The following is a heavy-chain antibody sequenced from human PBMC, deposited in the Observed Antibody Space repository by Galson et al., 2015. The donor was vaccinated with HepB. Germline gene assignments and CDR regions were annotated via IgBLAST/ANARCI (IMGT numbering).Heavy chain of an antibody. J-gene: IGHJ1*01. V-gene: IGHV1-69*02. CDR2: IIPILGIA. CDR3: ASDGRWIQRDEYLQH. Sequence: SLKVSCKASGCTFSSYTISWVRQAPGQGLEWMGRIIPILGIANYAHKFQGRVTITVDKSTRTAYMELSSLRAEDTAVYYCASDGRWIQRDEYLQHWGQGTLVTVSS. CDR1: GCTFSSYT. D-gene: IGHD5-24*01.